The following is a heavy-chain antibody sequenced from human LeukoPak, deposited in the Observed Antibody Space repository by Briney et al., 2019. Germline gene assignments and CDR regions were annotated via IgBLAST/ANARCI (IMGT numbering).Heavy chain of an antibody. CDR3: AKLYGSGSSFDY. Sequence: GGSLRLSCSASGFTFSSYAMSWVRQVPEKGLEWVAVISYDGSNKYYADSVKGRFTISRDNSKNTLYLQMNSLRAEDTAVYYCAKLYGSGSSFDYWGQGTLVTVSS. V-gene: IGHV3-30*18. D-gene: IGHD3-10*01. CDR2: ISYDGSNK. CDR1: GFTFSSYA. J-gene: IGHJ4*02.